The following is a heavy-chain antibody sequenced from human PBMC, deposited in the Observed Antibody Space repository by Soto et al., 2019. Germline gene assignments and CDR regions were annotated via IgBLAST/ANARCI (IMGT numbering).Heavy chain of an antibody. CDR2: INHSGST. V-gene: IGHV4-34*01. CDR3: ARGPRSCSGGSCYSRRFDP. J-gene: IGHJ5*02. Sequence: QVQLQQWGAGLLKPSETLSLTCAVYGGSFSGYYWSWIRQPPGKGLEWIGEINHSGSTNYNPSLKSRVTISVDTSKNQFSLKLSSVTAADTAVYYCARGPRSCSGGSCYSRRFDPWGQGTLVTVSS. CDR1: GGSFSGYY. D-gene: IGHD2-15*01.